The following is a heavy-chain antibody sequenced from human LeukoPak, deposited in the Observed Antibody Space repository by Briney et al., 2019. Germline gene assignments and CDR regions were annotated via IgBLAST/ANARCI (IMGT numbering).Heavy chain of an antibody. V-gene: IGHV3-23*01. D-gene: IGHD3-22*01. J-gene: IGHJ4*02. Sequence: PGGSLRLSCAASGFTFRSFAMNWVRQAPGKGLECVSAISGGGDFTKYADSVKGRFTISRDNAKNTLYLQMNSLRAEDTAVYYCARDLLYYYDSSGLNVFDYWGQGTLVTVSS. CDR2: ISGGGDFT. CDR1: GFTFRSFA. CDR3: ARDLLYYYDSSGLNVFDY.